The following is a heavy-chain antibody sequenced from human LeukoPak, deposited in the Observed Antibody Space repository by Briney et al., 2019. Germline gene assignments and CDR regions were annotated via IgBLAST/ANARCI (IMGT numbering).Heavy chain of an antibody. CDR1: GFTFSDYY. J-gene: IGHJ6*02. V-gene: IGHV3-11*01. CDR3: ARDRETYYYDSRPPWYYYGMDV. CDR2: ISSSGSTI. Sequence: AGGSLRLSCAASGFTFSDYYMSWIRQAPGKGLEWVSYISSSGSTIYYADSVKGRFTISRDNAKNSLYLQMNSLRAEDTAVYYCARDRETYYYDSRPPWYYYGMDVWGQGTTVTVSS. D-gene: IGHD3-22*01.